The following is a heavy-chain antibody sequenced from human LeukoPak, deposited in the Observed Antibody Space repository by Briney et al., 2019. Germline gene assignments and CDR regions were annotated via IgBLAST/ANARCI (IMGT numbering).Heavy chain of an antibody. Sequence: KPSETLSLTCGVSGGSITNTNYWTWVRQPPGKGLEWIGEVNLQGSTNYNPSLMGRVAIAVDTSENHISLQLTSVTAADTAVYYCARGGGPYRPLDYSGQGTLVTVSS. J-gene: IGHJ4*02. CDR3: ARGGGPYRPLDY. CDR1: GGSITNTNY. V-gene: IGHV4-4*02. CDR2: VNLQGST.